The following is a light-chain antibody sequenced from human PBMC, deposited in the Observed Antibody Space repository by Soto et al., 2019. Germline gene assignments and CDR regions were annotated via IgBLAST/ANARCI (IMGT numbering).Light chain of an antibody. V-gene: IGLV2-14*01. Sequence: QSVLTQPASVSGSPGQSITISCTGTSSDVGGYNYVSWYQQHPDKAPKLMIYEVSNRPSGVSNRFSGSKSGNTASLTISGRKAEDEADYYCTSYTSSSTPSVFGTGTKLTVL. J-gene: IGLJ1*01. CDR2: EVS. CDR3: TSYTSSSTPSV. CDR1: SSDVGGYNY.